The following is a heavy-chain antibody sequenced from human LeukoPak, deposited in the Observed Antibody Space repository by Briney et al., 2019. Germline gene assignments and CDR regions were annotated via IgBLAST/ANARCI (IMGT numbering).Heavy chain of an antibody. J-gene: IGHJ4*02. D-gene: IGHD3-9*01. Sequence: GGSLRLSCEVSGFTFSTYSMNWVRQAPGKGLEWVSSISSSSSYIYYADSVKGRFTISRDNAKNSLFLQMNSLRAEDTAVYYCARGGAFGYFDWLFNDYWGQGTLVTVSS. CDR2: ISSSSSYI. CDR3: ARGGAFGYFDWLFNDY. CDR1: GFTFSTYS. V-gene: IGHV3-21*01.